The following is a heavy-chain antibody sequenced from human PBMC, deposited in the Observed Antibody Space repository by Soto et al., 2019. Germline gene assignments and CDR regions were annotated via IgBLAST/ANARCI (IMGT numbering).Heavy chain of an antibody. CDR3: ARVRELRFLEWLPDAFDI. CDR2: IKQDGSEK. D-gene: IGHD3-3*01. CDR1: GFTFSSYW. J-gene: IGHJ3*02. V-gene: IGHV3-7*01. Sequence: GGSLRLSCAASGFTFSSYWMSWVRQAPGKGLEWVANIKQDGSEKYYVDSVKGRFTISRDNAKNSLYLQMNSLRAEDTAVYYCARVRELRFLEWLPDAFDIWGQGTMVTVSS.